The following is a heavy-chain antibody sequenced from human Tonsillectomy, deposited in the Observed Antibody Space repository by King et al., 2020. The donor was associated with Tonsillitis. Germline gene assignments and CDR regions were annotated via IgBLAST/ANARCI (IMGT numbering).Heavy chain of an antibody. Sequence: QLVQSGGGVVQPGRSLRLSCAASGFTFSSYAMHWVRQAPGKGLECVAVISYDGSNKYYADSVKGRFTISRDNSKNTLYLQMNSLRAEDTAVYYCARRRRIAVAVSFDYWGQGTLVTVSS. CDR2: ISYDGSNK. D-gene: IGHD6-19*01. J-gene: IGHJ4*02. CDR3: ARRRRIAVAVSFDY. CDR1: GFTFSSYA. V-gene: IGHV3-30-3*01.